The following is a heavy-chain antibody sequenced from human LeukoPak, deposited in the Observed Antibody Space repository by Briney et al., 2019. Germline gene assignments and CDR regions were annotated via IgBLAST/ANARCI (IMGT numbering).Heavy chain of an antibody. CDR1: GGSFSGYY. Sequence: SETLSLTCAVYGGSFSGYYWSWIRQPPGKGLEWIGEINHSGSTNYNPSLKSRVTISVDTSKNQFSLKLSSVTAADTAIYYCARAVSGRFDYWGQRTLVTVSS. CDR2: INHSGST. CDR3: ARAVSGRFDY. V-gene: IGHV4-34*01. D-gene: IGHD6-19*01. J-gene: IGHJ4*02.